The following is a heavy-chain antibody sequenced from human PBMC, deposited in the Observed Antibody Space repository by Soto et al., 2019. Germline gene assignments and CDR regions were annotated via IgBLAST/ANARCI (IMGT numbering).Heavy chain of an antibody. J-gene: IGHJ4*02. Sequence: GGSLRHSCAVSGGTCINYAMNWVRQPTGKGLEWVSAISGSGGSTYYADSVKGRFTISRDNSKNTLYLQMSSLRAEDTAVYYCAKSNLYCSSNRCYVFDYWGQGTLVTVSS. D-gene: IGHD2-2*01. CDR2: ISGSGGST. CDR1: GGTCINYA. CDR3: AKSNLYCSSNRCYVFDY. V-gene: IGHV3-23*01.